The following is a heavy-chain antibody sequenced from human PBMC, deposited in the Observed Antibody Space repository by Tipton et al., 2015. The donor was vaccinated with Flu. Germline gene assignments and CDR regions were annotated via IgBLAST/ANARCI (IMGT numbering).Heavy chain of an antibody. CDR2: IYHSGST. CDR1: GYSISSGYY. Sequence: TLSLTCAVSGYSISSGYYWGWIRQPPGKGLEWIGSIYHSGSTYYNPSLRSRVTMSVARSNDQFSLRLTSVTAADTAVYFCARRTFSNYVSEPKNWFDFWGQGTLVTVSS. CDR3: ARRTFSNYVSEPKNWFDF. J-gene: IGHJ5*01. D-gene: IGHD4-11*01. V-gene: IGHV4-38-2*01.